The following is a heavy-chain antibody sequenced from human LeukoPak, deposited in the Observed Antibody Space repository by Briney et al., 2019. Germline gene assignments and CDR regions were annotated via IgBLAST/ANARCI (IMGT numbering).Heavy chain of an antibody. V-gene: IGHV1-2*02. CDR2: INANIGAT. D-gene: IGHD1-14*01. CDR3: AMNQVDGTGIFDP. Sequence: GASVKVSSKHSRYTFTDYYIHWVRRAPRQGLEWMGWINANIGATNYAQKLQGRDTMTSDTTLVTAYMELDRLGSDGTAVYYCAMNQVDGTGIFDPWGQGTLVTGSS. CDR1: RYTFTDYY. J-gene: IGHJ5*02.